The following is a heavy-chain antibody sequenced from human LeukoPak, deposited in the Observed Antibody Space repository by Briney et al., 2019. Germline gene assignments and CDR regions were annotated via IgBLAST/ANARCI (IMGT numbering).Heavy chain of an antibody. CDR3: ARDQVECTGGTCQSRVGFDF. CDR2: IYYSGRS. CDR1: GGSISSYY. Sequence: SETLSLTCTVSGGSISSYYWSWIRQPPGKGLEWIGYIYYSGRSYYNPSLKSRITMSVDTSKNQFSLNLSSVTAADTAVYYCARDQVECTGGTCQSRVGFDFWGQGTLVTVSS. V-gene: IGHV4-59*12. D-gene: IGHD2-8*02. J-gene: IGHJ4*02.